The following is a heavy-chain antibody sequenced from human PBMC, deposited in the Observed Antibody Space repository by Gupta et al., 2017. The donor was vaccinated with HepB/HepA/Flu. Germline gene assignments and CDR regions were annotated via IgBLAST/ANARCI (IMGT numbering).Heavy chain of an antibody. D-gene: IGHD6-13*01. CDR1: GFTFADYA. V-gene: IGHV3-9*01. Sequence: EVQLVESGGGLVQPGRSLRLSCAASGFTFADYAMHWVRQAPGKGLEWVSGISWNSGSIGYADSVKGRFTISRDNAKNSLYLQMNSLRAEDTALYYCANLYSSSPPNAFDIWGQGTMVTVSS. CDR3: ANLYSSSPPNAFDI. CDR2: ISWNSGSI. J-gene: IGHJ3*02.